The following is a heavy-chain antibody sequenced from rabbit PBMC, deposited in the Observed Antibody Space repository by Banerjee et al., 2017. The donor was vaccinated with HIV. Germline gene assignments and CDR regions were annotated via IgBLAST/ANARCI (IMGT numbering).Heavy chain of an antibody. D-gene: IGHD2-1*01. V-gene: IGHV1S40*01. Sequence: QSLEESGGDLVKPGASLTLTCTASGFSFSSSYWMCWVRQAPGKGLEWIGYIDPVFSSTYYARWVNGRFTISSHNAQNTLYLQLNSLTAADTATYFCVRGDDDYPTYFNLWGPGTLVTVS. CDR1: GFSFSSSYW. J-gene: IGHJ4*01. CDR2: IDPVFSST. CDR3: VRGDDDYPTYFNL.